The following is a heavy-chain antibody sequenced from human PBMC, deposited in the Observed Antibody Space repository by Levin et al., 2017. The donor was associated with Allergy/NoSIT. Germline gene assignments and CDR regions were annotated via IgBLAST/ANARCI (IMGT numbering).Heavy chain of an antibody. J-gene: IGHJ4*02. Sequence: GSLRLSCAASGFTFSSYSMNWVRQAPGKGLEWVSSISSSSSYIYYADSVKGRFTISRDNAKNSLYLQMNSLRAEDTAVYYCALQNRYSYGSPNPHDYWGQGTLVTVSS. CDR1: GFTFSSYS. D-gene: IGHD5-18*01. CDR2: ISSSSSYI. V-gene: IGHV3-21*01. CDR3: ALQNRYSYGSPNPHDY.